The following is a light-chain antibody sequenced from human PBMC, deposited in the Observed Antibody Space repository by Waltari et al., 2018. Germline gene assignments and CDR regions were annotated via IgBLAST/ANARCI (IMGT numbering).Light chain of an antibody. V-gene: IGKV3-20*01. CDR3: QQYGTPQGYI. CDR1: QRVSRNY. CDR2: GAS. Sequence: EIVLTQSPGTLSLSPGETATLSWRANQRVSRNYFAWYQKKAGQSPRLLIYGASNRASGVPDRFSGRVSGSEFTLTISRLDPEDFAVYYCQQYGTPQGYIFGQGTKVDI. J-gene: IGKJ2*01.